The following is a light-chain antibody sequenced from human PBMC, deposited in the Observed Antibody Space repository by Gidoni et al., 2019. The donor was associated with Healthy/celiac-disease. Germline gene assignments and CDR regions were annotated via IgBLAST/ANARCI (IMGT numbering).Light chain of an antibody. CDR1: QSISTW. V-gene: IGKV1-5*03. J-gene: IGKJ1*01. Sequence: DIQMTQSPSTLSASVGDRVTITCRASQSISTWLDWYQQKPGKAPKLLIYKASSLESGVPSRFSGSGSGTEFTLTISSLQPDDFATYYCQRYNTYWTFXQXTKVXIK. CDR3: QRYNTYWT. CDR2: KAS.